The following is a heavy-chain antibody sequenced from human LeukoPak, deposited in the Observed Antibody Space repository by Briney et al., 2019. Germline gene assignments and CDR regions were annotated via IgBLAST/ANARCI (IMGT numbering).Heavy chain of an antibody. J-gene: IGHJ4*02. V-gene: IGHV3-7*01. Sequence: PGGSLRLSCAASGFTFNTYWMGWVRQAPGKGLECVASIKQDGSEKYYVDSVKGRFTISRDNAKNSLYLQMNSLRAEDTAAYYCARISGYYRYWGQGTLVTVSS. CDR1: GFTFNTYW. D-gene: IGHD3-22*01. CDR2: IKQDGSEK. CDR3: ARISGYYRY.